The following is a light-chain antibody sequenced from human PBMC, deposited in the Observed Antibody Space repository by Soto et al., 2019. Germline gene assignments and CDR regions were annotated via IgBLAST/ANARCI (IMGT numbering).Light chain of an antibody. J-gene: IGLJ1*01. CDR3: SSYTNSLGV. Sequence: QSVLTQPASVSGSPGQSITISCTGTSSDVGGYNYVSWYQQYPGKVPKLIIFDVSNRPSGVSNRFSGSKSGNTASLTISGLQAEDEADYYCSSYTNSLGVFGTGTKVTVL. CDR2: DVS. CDR1: SSDVGGYNY. V-gene: IGLV2-14*01.